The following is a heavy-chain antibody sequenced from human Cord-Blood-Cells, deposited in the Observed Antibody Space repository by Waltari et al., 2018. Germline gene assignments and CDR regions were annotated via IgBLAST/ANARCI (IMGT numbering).Heavy chain of an antibody. D-gene: IGHD2-2*01. Sequence: QVQLQESGPGLVKPSETLSLTCAVSGYSISSGYYWGWIRQPPGKGLEWIGSIYPSGSTYYNPSLKRRVTISVDTSKNQFSLKLSSVTAADTAVYYCARGGNSIVVVPAAMWFDPWGQGTLVTVSS. CDR2: IYPSGST. J-gene: IGHJ5*02. V-gene: IGHV4-38-2*01. CDR1: GYSISSGYY. CDR3: ARGGNSIVVVPAAMWFDP.